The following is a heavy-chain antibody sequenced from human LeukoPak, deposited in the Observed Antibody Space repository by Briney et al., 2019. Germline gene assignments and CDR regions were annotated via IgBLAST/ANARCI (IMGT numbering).Heavy chain of an antibody. J-gene: IGHJ4*02. D-gene: IGHD6-13*01. CDR3: ARVIRAAPGKGYFDY. CDR2: ISGRGLST. V-gene: IGHV3-23*01. Sequence: GGSLRLSCATSGFTFSSYAMSWVRQAPGKGLEWVSAISGRGLSTYHADSVKGRFTISRDSSKNTLYLQMNSLRAEDTAIYYCARVIRAAPGKGYFDYWGQGTLVTVSS. CDR1: GFTFSSYA.